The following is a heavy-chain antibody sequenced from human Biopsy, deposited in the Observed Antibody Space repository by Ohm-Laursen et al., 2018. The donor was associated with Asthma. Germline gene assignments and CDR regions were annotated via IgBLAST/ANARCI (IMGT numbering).Heavy chain of an antibody. CDR3: AKGMDTFDI. J-gene: IGHJ3*02. Sequence: SLRLSCTASGFRFNSYAVSWVRQAPGKGPERVSTISASGNSTYYGDSVKGRSTISRDNSKNTLLLHMNSLRADDTAVYYCAKGMDTFDIWGQGTLVTVSS. D-gene: IGHD5-18*01. CDR2: ISASGNST. V-gene: IGHV3-23*01. CDR1: GFRFNSYA.